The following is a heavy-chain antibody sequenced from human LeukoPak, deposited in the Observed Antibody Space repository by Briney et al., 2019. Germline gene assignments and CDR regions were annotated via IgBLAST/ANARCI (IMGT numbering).Heavy chain of an antibody. Sequence: PSETLSLTCTVSGGSISSYYWSWIRQPPGKGLEWIGYIYYSGTTNYNPSLKSRVTISVDRSKNQFSLKLSSVTAADTAVYYCARVGAIPLWGQGTLVTVSS. CDR3: ARVGAIPL. CDR2: IYYSGTT. D-gene: IGHD1-26*01. J-gene: IGHJ4*02. CDR1: GGSISSYY. V-gene: IGHV4-59*12.